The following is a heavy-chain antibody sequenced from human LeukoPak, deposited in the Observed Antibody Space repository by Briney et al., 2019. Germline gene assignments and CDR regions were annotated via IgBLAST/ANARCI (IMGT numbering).Heavy chain of an antibody. J-gene: IGHJ4*02. CDR2: ISWNSGSI. CDR1: GFTFDDYA. V-gene: IGHV3-9*01. D-gene: IGHD4-17*01. CDR3: AKSFYGDYQYYFDY. Sequence: SRSLRLSCAASGFTFDDYAMHWVRQALGKGLEWVSGISWNSGSIGYADSVTGRFTISRDNAKNSLYLQMNSLRAEDTALYYCAKSFYGDYQYYFDYWGQGTLVTVSS.